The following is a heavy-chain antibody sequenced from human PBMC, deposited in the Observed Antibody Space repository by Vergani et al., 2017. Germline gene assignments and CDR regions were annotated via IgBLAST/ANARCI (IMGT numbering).Heavy chain of an antibody. CDR2: INPSGGST. Sequence: QVQLVQSGAEVKKPGASVKVSCKASGYTFTSYYMHWVRQAPGQGLEWMGIINPSGGSTSYAQKFQGRVTMTRDTSTSTVYMELSSLRSEDTAVYYCARDQGDKFWSGYTHWFDPWGQGTLVTVSS. CDR1: GYTFTSYY. V-gene: IGHV1-46*01. J-gene: IGHJ5*02. CDR3: ARDQGDKFWSGYTHWFDP. D-gene: IGHD3-3*01.